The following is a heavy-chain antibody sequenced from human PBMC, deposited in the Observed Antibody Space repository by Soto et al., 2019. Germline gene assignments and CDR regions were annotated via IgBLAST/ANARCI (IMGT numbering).Heavy chain of an antibody. Sequence: PSETLSPTCTVSGGSISNNIYLWGWIRQPPGKGLEWIATMYYSGTTYYNPSLKSRVTLSIDTSKSQFSLKLSSVTAADTAIYYCARCYCSSTRCASYFDYWGQGTLVTVSS. CDR1: GGSISNNIYL. CDR3: ARCYCSSTRCASYFDY. J-gene: IGHJ4*02. V-gene: IGHV4-39*07. CDR2: MYYSGTT. D-gene: IGHD2-2*01.